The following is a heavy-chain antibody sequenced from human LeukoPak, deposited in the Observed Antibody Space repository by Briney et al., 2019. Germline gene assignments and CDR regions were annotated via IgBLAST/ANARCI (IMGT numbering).Heavy chain of an antibody. D-gene: IGHD3-22*01. CDR3: AREALPAIVNPRVWFDP. V-gene: IGHV3-48*03. CDR2: ISSSGSTI. Sequence: QSGGSLRLSCAASGFTFSSYEMNWVRQAPGKGLEWVSYISSSGSTIYYADSVKGRFTISRDNAKNSLYLQMNSLRAEDTAVYYCAREALPAIVNPRVWFDPWGQGTLVTVSS. J-gene: IGHJ5*02. CDR1: GFTFSSYE.